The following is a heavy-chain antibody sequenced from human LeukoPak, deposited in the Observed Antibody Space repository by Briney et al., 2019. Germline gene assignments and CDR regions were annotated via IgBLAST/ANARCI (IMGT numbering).Heavy chain of an antibody. D-gene: IGHD1-1*01. V-gene: IGHV3-21*01. J-gene: IGHJ4*02. CDR1: GFTFSSYS. CDR3: ARLSRNDVTGY. CDR2: ISSSSSYI. Sequence: GGSLRLSCAASGFTFSSYSMNWVRQAPGKGLEWVSSISSSSSYIYYADSVKGRFTISRDNAKNSLYLQMNGLRAEDTAVYYCARLSRNDVTGYWGQGTLVTVSS.